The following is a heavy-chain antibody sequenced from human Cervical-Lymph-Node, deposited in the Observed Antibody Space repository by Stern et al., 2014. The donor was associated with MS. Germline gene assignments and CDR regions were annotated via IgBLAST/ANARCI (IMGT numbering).Heavy chain of an antibody. CDR3: ATPAAAVTTYY. CDR1: GFTFSSYG. V-gene: IGHV3-30*19. D-gene: IGHD4-17*01. CDR2: ISYDGSVK. Sequence: VQLVESGGGVVQPGRSLRLSCAASGFTFSSYGMHWVRQAPGKGLEWVAVISYDGSVKNYAESVKGRFTISRDNSKNTVYLQMNSLRGEDTAVYYCATPAAAVTTYYWGQGTLVTVSS. J-gene: IGHJ4*02.